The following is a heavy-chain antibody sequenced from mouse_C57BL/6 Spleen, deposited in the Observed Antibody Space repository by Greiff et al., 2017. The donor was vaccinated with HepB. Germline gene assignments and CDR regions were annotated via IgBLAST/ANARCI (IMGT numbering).Heavy chain of an antibody. CDR2: ISDGGSYT. Sequence: EVHLVESGGGLVKPGGSLKLSCAASGFTFSSYAMSWVRQTPEKRLEWVATISDGGSYTYYPDNVKGRFTISRDNAKNNLYLQMSHLKSEDTAMYYYAGDSSGYDYAMDYWGQGTSVTVSS. D-gene: IGHD3-2*02. CDR3: AGDSSGYDYAMDY. J-gene: IGHJ4*01. V-gene: IGHV5-4*01. CDR1: GFTFSSYA.